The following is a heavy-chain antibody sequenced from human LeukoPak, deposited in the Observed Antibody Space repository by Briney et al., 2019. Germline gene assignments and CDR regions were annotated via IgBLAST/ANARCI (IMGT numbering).Heavy chain of an antibody. CDR3: ARDSRGAGY. CDR1: GYSISSGYY. V-gene: IGHV4-38-2*02. D-gene: IGHD1-26*01. Sequence: PSETLSLTCTVSGYSISSGYYWGWIRQPPGKGLEWIGSIYHSGSTYYNPSLKSRVTIPVDTSKNQFSLKLSSVTAADTAVYYCARDSRGAGYWGQGTLVTVSS. CDR2: IYHSGST. J-gene: IGHJ4*02.